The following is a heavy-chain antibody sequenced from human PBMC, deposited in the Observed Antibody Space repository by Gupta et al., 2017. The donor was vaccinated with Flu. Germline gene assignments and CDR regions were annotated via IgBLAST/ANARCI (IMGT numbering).Heavy chain of an antibody. J-gene: IGHJ4*02. CDR3: ARGHWDN. V-gene: IGHV3-48*03. Sequence: SRRLSCTAPGFDFNSYEMSWVRQAPGRGLEWVAFISSRAVTYYTDPVRGRFTISRDNANNLLYLQMSSLRGEDTAVYYCARGHWDNWGQGTLGTVSS. CDR1: GFDFNSYE. CDR2: ISSRAVT.